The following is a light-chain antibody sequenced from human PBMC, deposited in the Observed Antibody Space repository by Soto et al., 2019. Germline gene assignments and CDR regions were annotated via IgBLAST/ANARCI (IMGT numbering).Light chain of an antibody. CDR1: SSDVGGYNY. V-gene: IGLV2-14*01. Sequence: QSVLTQPASVSGSPGQSITISCTGSSSDVGGYNYVSWYQQHPGKAPKLMIYDVNNRPSGVSNRFSGSKSGNTASLTISGLQAEDEADYYCSSYTGSNTRVFGTGTKLTVL. CDR2: DVN. J-gene: IGLJ1*01. CDR3: SSYTGSNTRV.